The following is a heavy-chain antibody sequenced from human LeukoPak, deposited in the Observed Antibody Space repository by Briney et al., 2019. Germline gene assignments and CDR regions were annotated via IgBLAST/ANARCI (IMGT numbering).Heavy chain of an antibody. V-gene: IGHV4-59*12. CDR2: IYYSGST. CDR3: ARDRIVVVPAATRHYYYYYGMDV. J-gene: IGHJ6*02. D-gene: IGHD2-2*01. CDR1: GGSISSYY. Sequence: SETLSLTCTVSGGSISSYYWSWMRQPPGKGLEWIGYIYYSGSTNYNPSLKSRVTISVDTSKNQFSLKLSSVTAADTAVYYCARDRIVVVPAATRHYYYYYGMDVWGQGTTVTVSS.